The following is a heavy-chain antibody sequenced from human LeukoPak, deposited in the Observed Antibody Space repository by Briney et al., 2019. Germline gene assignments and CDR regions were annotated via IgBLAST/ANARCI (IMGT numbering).Heavy chain of an antibody. Sequence: SLRLSCAASGFTFSSYGMHWVRQAPGKGLEWVAVIWYDGSNKYYADSVKGRFTISRDNSKNTLYLQMNSLRAEDTAVYYCAKAPYGDYADYWGQGTLVTVSS. CDR2: IWYDGSNK. CDR1: GFTFSSYG. D-gene: IGHD4-17*01. V-gene: IGHV3-33*06. CDR3: AKAPYGDYADY. J-gene: IGHJ4*02.